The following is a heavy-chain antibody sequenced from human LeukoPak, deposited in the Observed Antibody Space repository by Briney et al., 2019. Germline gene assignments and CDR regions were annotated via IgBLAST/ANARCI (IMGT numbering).Heavy chain of an antibody. CDR1: GGSISSYY. CDR2: IYYSGST. Sequence: SETLSLTCTVSGGSISSYYWSWIRQPPGKGLEWIGYIYYSGSTNYNPSLKSRVTISVDTSKNQFSLKLSSVTAADTAVYYCARAVHCSGGSCYFDYWGQGTLVTVSS. D-gene: IGHD2-15*01. CDR3: ARAVHCSGGSCYFDY. J-gene: IGHJ4*02. V-gene: IGHV4-59*08.